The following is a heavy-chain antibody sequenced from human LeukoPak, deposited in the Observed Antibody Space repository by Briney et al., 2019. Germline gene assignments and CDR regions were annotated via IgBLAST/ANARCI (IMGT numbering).Heavy chain of an antibody. Sequence: SETLSLTCAVYGGSFSGYSWSWIRQTPGKGLEWIGEINHSGSTNYNPSLKSRVTISVDTSKNQFSLKLSSVTAADTAVYYCARVFRNFGVVIYTPIRASYYFDYWGQGTLVTVSS. J-gene: IGHJ4*02. CDR1: GGSFSGYS. CDR3: ARVFRNFGVVIYTPIRASYYFDY. V-gene: IGHV4-34*01. CDR2: INHSGST. D-gene: IGHD3-3*01.